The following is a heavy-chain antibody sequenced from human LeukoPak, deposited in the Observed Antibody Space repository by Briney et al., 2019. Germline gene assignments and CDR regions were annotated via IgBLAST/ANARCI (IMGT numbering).Heavy chain of an antibody. D-gene: IGHD4-17*01. CDR1: GFSFSSFA. CDR3: TKDPNGDYVGAFDP. CDR2: ITGGHYPT. J-gene: IGHJ5*02. Sequence: GGSLRLSCAASGFSFSSFAMTWVRQAPGKGLEWVSSITGGHYPTYNTDSVKGRFTISRDKSKNTLYLQMNSLRADDTAVYYCTKDPNGDYVGAFDPWGQGTLVTVSS. V-gene: IGHV3-23*01.